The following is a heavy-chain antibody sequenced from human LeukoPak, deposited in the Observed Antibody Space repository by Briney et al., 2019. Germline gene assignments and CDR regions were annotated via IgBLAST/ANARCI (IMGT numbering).Heavy chain of an antibody. CDR2: FDPEDGET. D-gene: IGHD3-10*01. CDR1: GYTLTELS. J-gene: IGHJ3*01. CDR3: ATALMVRGVYDL. V-gene: IGHV1-24*01. Sequence: WASVTVSCTVSGYTLTELSMHWVRQAPGKGLEWMGGFDPEDGETIYAQKFQGRVTMTEDTSTDTAYMELSSLRSEDTAVYYCATALMVRGVYDLWGQGTMVTASS.